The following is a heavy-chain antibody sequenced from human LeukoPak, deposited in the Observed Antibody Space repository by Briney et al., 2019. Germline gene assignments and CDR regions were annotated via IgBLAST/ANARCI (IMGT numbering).Heavy chain of an antibody. V-gene: IGHV1-46*01. CDR1: GYTFTSYY. D-gene: IGHD6-6*01. CDR2: INPSGGST. Sequence: ASVKVSCKASGYTFTSYYMHWVRQAPGQGLEWMGIINPSGGSTSYAQKFQGRVTMTRDTSTSTVYMELSSLRSEDTAVYYCAREWMASRRRYYFDNWGQGTLVTFSS. J-gene: IGHJ4*02. CDR3: AREWMASRRRYYFDN.